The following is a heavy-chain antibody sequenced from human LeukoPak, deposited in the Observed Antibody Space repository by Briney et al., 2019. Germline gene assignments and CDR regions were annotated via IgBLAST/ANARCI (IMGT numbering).Heavy chain of an antibody. CDR3: ARVGVVTTSYYFDY. CDR1: GFTFSSYS. V-gene: IGHV3-48*04. Sequence: GGSLRLSCAASGFTFSSYSMNWVRQAPGKGLEWVSYICSSSSTIYYADSVKGRFTISRDNAKHSLYVQMNSLRAEDTAVYYCARVGVVTTSYYFDYWGQGTLVTVSS. D-gene: IGHD3-22*01. J-gene: IGHJ4*02. CDR2: ICSSSSTI.